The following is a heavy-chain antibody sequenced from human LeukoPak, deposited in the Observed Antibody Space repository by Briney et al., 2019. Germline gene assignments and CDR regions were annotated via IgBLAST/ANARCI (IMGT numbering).Heavy chain of an antibody. CDR1: GGSLSGYY. J-gene: IGHJ4*02. Sequence: SKTLSLTCAVYGGSLSGYYWNWIRQSPGKGLEWIGEINHSGSTNYNPSLKSRVTISVDTSKNQFSLKLSSVTAADTAVYYCARLKYGDYGLYYFDYWGQGTLVTVSS. V-gene: IGHV4-34*01. D-gene: IGHD4-17*01. CDR3: ARLKYGDYGLYYFDY. CDR2: INHSGST.